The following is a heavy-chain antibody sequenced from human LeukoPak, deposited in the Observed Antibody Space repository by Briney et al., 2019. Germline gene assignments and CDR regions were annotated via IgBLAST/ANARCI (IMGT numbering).Heavy chain of an antibody. D-gene: IGHD4-23*01. CDR3: AREPVVTGNFDY. J-gene: IGHJ4*02. CDR2: IWYDGSNK. CDR1: GFTFSSYG. V-gene: IGHV3-33*01. Sequence: GRSLRLSCAASGFTFSSYGTHWVRQAPGKGLEWVAVIWYDGSNKYYADSVKGRFTISRDNAKNSLYLQMNSLRAEDTAVYYCAREPVVTGNFDYWGQGTLVTVSS.